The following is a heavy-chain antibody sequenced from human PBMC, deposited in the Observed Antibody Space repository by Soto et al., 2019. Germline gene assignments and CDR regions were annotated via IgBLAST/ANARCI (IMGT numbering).Heavy chain of an antibody. V-gene: IGHV3-64D*06. CDR1: GFTFSSYA. D-gene: IGHD5-12*01. Sequence: PGGSLRLSCSASGFTFSSYAMHWVRQAPGKGLEYVSGVRGNGDPPFYADSVKGRFTISRDNSKNTLYLQMSSLSADDTAVYYCVKSRGGNNFDFFDWGPGALVTVSS. J-gene: IGHJ4*02. CDR2: VRGNGDPP. CDR3: VKSRGGNNFDFFD.